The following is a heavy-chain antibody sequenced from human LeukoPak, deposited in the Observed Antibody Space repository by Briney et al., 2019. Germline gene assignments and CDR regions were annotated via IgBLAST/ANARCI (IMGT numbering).Heavy chain of an antibody. D-gene: IGHD3-22*01. CDR2: INPNSGGT. V-gene: IGHV1-2*02. CDR1: GYTFTGYF. CDR3: ARVSEYYHFDY. Sequence: GASVKVSCKASGYTFTGYFMHWVRQAPGQGPEWMGWINPNSGGTNYAQEFQGRVIMPRDTSISTAYMELSRLRSDDAAVYYCARVSEYYHFDYWGQGTLVTVSS. J-gene: IGHJ4*02.